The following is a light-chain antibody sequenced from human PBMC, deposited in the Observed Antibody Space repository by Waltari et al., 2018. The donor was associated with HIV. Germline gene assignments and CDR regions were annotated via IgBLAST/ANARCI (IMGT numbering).Light chain of an antibody. CDR3: AAWEDSLWV. Sequence: QSVLTQPPSASGTPGQRVTISCSGSSSNIGSTYVFWYQQRPGTAPKLLIYRNNDRPTGVPDRFSGSKSGTSASLAISGLRSDDEADYYCAAWEDSLWVFGGGTKLTV. V-gene: IGLV1-47*01. J-gene: IGLJ3*02. CDR1: SSNIGSTY. CDR2: RNN.